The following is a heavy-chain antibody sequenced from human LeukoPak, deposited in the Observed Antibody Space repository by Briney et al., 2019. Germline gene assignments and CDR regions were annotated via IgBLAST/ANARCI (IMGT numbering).Heavy chain of an antibody. CDR1: GYPFYTYG. CDR2: ISVYNGNT. CDR3: ARDRSGPFDS. D-gene: IGHD3-10*01. J-gene: IGHJ4*02. Sequence: ASVKVSCKASGYPFYTYGISWVRQAPGQGLEWMGWISVYNGNTNYAQKLQGRLTLTTDTSTSSAYMELRSLRSDDTAMYYCARDRSGPFDSWGQGTLVTVSS. V-gene: IGHV1-18*01.